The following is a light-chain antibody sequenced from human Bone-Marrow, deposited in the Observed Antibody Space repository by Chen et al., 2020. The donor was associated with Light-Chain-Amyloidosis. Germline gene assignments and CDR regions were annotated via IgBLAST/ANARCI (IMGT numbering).Light chain of an antibody. J-gene: IGKJ4*01. Sequence: EIVLTQSPGTLSLSPGEGANLSSRASQTMSSNYLTWYQQKFGQAPRLLIYGSSSRATGIPDRFTGSGSGTYFTLTINRLEPEDFAMYYCQQYGTSPLTFGGGTKVEIK. V-gene: IGKV3-20*01. CDR1: QTMSSNY. CDR3: QQYGTSPLT. CDR2: GSS.